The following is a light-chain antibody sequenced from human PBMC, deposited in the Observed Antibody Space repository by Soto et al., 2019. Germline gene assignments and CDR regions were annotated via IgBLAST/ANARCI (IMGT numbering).Light chain of an antibody. CDR3: QQYGSSPIT. V-gene: IGKV3-20*01. CDR1: QSVSSIY. Sequence: EIVLTQSPGTLSLSPGERATLSCRASQSVSSIYLAWYQQKPGQAPRLLIYGASSRATGIPDRFSGSGSGTDFTLTISRLEPEDFAVYYCQQYGSSPITVGQGTRLEI. CDR2: GAS. J-gene: IGKJ5*01.